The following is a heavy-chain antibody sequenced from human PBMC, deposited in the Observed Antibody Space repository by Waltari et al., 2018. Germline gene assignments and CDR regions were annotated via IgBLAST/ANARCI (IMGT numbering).Heavy chain of an antibody. Sequence: QVQLQESGPGLVKPSETLSLTCTVSGGSISSYYWSWIRQPPGKGLEWIGYIYYSGSTNYNPSLKSRVTISVDTSKNQCSLKLSSVTAADTAVYYCAGGDTTGGYYYYYMDVWGKGTTVTVSS. CDR2: IYYSGST. D-gene: IGHD3-10*01. CDR3: AGGDTTGGYYYYYMDV. J-gene: IGHJ6*03. V-gene: IGHV4-59*01. CDR1: GGSISSYY.